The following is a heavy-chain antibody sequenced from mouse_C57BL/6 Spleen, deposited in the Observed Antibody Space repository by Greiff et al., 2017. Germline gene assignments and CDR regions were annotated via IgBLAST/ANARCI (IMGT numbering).Heavy chain of an antibody. J-gene: IGHJ4*01. CDR2: ISNGGGST. V-gene: IGHV5-12*01. CDR3: ARPTEDYAMDY. CDR1: GFTFSDYY. D-gene: IGHD1-1*01. Sequence: EVKVVESGGGLVQPGGSLKLSCAASGFTFSDYYMYWVRQTPEKRLEWVAYISNGGGSTYYPDTVKGRFTISRDNAKNTLYLQMSRLKSEDTAMYYCARPTEDYAMDYWGQGTSVTVSS.